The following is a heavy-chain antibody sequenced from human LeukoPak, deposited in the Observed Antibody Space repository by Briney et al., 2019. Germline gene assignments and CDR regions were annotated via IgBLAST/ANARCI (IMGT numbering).Heavy chain of an antibody. CDR1: GFTFSSYS. Sequence: GGSLRLSCAASGFTFSSYSMNWVRQAPGKGLEWVSSITSSSSYIYYADSVKGRFTISRDDAKNSLYLQMNSLRAEDTAVYYCARGLLPHPPTRAYYFDYWGQGTLVTVSS. J-gene: IGHJ4*02. V-gene: IGHV3-21*01. CDR3: ARGLLPHPPTRAYYFDY. CDR2: ITSSSSYI.